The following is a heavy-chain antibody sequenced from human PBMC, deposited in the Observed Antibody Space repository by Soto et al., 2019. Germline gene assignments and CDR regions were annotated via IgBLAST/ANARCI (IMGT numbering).Heavy chain of an antibody. V-gene: IGHV1-3*01. CDR3: ARSSSWYVFEY. J-gene: IGHJ4*02. Sequence: QVQLVQSGAEVKKPGASVKVSCKASGYTFTSYAMHWVRQAHGQRLEWMGLINAGNGNTKYSQKFQGRVTITRDTSASTAYMELSSLRSEDTAVYYWARSSSWYVFEYSGQGTLVIVSS. CDR1: GYTFTSYA. CDR2: INAGNGNT. D-gene: IGHD6-13*01.